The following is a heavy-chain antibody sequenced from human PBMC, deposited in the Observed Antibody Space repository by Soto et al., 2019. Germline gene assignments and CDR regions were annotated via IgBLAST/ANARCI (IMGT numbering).Heavy chain of an antibody. Sequence: QVQLQESGPGLVKPSETLSLTCTVSGGSISSYYWSWIRQPPGKGLEWIGYIYYSGSTNYNPSLKSRVTISVDTSKNQSSLKLSSVTAADTAVYYCARQRDYYYGSGSYWFDYWGQGTLVTVPS. CDR1: GGSISSYY. CDR2: IYYSGST. D-gene: IGHD3-10*01. J-gene: IGHJ4*02. CDR3: ARQRDYYYGSGSYWFDY. V-gene: IGHV4-59*08.